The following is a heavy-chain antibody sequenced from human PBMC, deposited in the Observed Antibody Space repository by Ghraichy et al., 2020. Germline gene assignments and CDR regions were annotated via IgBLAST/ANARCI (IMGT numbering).Heavy chain of an antibody. CDR2: IIPILGIA. D-gene: IGHD6-13*01. Sequence: SVKVSCKASGGTFSSYGISWVRQAPGQGLEWMGRIIPILGIANYAQKFQGRVTITADKSTSTAYMELSSLRSEDTAVYYCARESEQLVPGLRFFDYWGQGTLVTVSS. V-gene: IGHV1-69*04. CDR1: GGTFSSYG. J-gene: IGHJ4*02. CDR3: ARESEQLVPGLRFFDY.